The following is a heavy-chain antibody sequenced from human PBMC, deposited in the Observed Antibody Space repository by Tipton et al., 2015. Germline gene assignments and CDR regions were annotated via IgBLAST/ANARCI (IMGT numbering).Heavy chain of an antibody. CDR1: GGSVTSGSYY. Sequence: TLSLTCTVSGGSVTSGSYYWNWIRQPPGQGLEWIGYIYYSGSTSYNPSLKSRVTISTDTSKNQFSLKLNSVTAADTAVYYCARDSELIRDYYYYAMDVWGQGTTVTVSS. CDR3: ARDSELIRDYYYYAMDV. D-gene: IGHD1-26*01. J-gene: IGHJ6*02. CDR2: IYYSGST. V-gene: IGHV4-61*01.